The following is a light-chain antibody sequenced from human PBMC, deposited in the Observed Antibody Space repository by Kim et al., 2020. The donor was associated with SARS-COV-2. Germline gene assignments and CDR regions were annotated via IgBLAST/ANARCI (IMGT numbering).Light chain of an antibody. V-gene: IGKV1-6*01. CDR2: AAS. CDR1: QGIRND. CDR3: LQDYNYPYT. Sequence: ASGGDRVTITCRASQGIRNDLGWYQQKPGKAPKLLIYAASSLQSGVPSRFSGSGSGTDFTLTISSLQPEDFATYYCLQDYNYPYTFGQGTKLEI. J-gene: IGKJ2*01.